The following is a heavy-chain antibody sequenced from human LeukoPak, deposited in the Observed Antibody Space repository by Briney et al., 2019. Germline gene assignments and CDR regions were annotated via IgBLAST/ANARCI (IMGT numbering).Heavy chain of an antibody. CDR3: AKAVDLATISVDI. Sequence: GGSLRLSCAASGFTFSSYEMNWVRQAPGKGLEWVSGISGSGVYTYYADSVKGRFTISRDNSRNTLYLVMNSLRVDDTAVYCCAKAVDLATISVDIWGQGTMVTVSS. V-gene: IGHV3-23*01. J-gene: IGHJ3*02. CDR2: ISGSGVYT. CDR1: GFTFSSYE. D-gene: IGHD5-24*01.